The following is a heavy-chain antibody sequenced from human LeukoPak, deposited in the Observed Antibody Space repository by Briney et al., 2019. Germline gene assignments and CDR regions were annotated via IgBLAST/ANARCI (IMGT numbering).Heavy chain of an antibody. CDR1: GYTFTSYY. J-gene: IGHJ4*02. V-gene: IGHV1-2*06. CDR2: INPNSGGT. Sequence: ASXKVSCKASGYTFTSYYMHWVRQAPGQGIEWMGRINPNSGGTNYAQKFQGRVTMTRDTSISTAYMELSRLTSDDTAVYYCAREENCSGGSCYYYRGQGTLVTVSS. D-gene: IGHD2-15*01. CDR3: AREENCSGGSCYYY.